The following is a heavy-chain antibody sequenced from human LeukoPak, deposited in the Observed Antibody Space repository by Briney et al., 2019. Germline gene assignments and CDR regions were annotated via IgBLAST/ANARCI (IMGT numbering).Heavy chain of an antibody. V-gene: IGHV4-31*01. D-gene: IGHD3-3*01. Sequence: SETLSLSCTVSGVFIASGGYYWSWIRQHPGMGLEWIANITNSGSTFYNQSRKRQAVISIDKSKSQFSLNVTSVTAADTAVYFCARVVFGVAPFYYRYHMDVWGKGITVTVSS. J-gene: IGHJ6*03. CDR1: GVFIASGGYY. CDR2: ITNSGST. CDR3: ARVVFGVAPFYYRYHMDV.